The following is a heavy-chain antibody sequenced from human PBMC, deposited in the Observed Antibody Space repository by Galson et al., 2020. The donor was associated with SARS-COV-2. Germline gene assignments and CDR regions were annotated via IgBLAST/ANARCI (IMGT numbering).Heavy chain of an antibody. CDR2: IYPGDSDT. J-gene: IGHJ5*02. CDR3: ARQGAITIFGVVTGVLWFDP. V-gene: IGHV5-51*01. Sequence: GESLKISCKGSGYSFTSYWIGWVRQMPGKGLEWMGIIYPGDSDTRYSPSFQGQVTISADKSISTAYLQWSSLKASDTAMYYCARQGAITIFGVVTGVLWFDPWGQGTLVTVSS. D-gene: IGHD3-3*01. CDR1: GYSFTSYW.